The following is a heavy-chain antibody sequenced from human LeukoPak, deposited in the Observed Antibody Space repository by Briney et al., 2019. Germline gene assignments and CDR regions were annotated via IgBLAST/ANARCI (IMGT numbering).Heavy chain of an antibody. D-gene: IGHD3-22*01. Sequence: GASVTVSYKASGYTFTSYGNSWVRQAPGQGLEWMGWISAYNGKTNYEQKLQGRVTMPTDTSTTTAYMQLRSLRSDDTAVYYCARGMISRPDYYYYGMDFWGKGTPVTVSS. CDR1: GYTFTSYG. CDR3: ARGMISRPDYYYYGMDF. CDR2: ISAYNGKT. J-gene: IGHJ6*04. V-gene: IGHV1-18*04.